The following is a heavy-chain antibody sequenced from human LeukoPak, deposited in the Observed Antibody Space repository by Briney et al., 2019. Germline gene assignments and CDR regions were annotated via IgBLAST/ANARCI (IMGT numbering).Heavy chain of an antibody. CDR3: AREGPRSTGDSWYFDL. V-gene: IGHV3-48*03. CDR2: ISSSGATT. D-gene: IGHD7-27*01. CDR1: GFTFSSYE. Sequence: PGGSLRLSCEASGFTFSSYEMNWVRQAPGKGLEWVSYISSSGATTYYADSVKGRFTISRDNAKNSLYLQMNSLRAEDTAVYYCAREGPRSTGDSWYFDLWGRGTLVTVSS. J-gene: IGHJ2*01.